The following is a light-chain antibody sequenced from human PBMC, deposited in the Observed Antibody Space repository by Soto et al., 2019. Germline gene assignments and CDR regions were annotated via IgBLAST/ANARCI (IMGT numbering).Light chain of an antibody. CDR1: QSISTW. V-gene: IGKV1-5*03. Sequence: DIQMTQSPSTLSASVGDRVTNTCRASQSISTWLAWCHXEPVKAPKXXIHKASSLQSGVPSRSSGSGSGTDFTLTISSLHPDDFATYYCQQYNSYSPTFGQGTKVDIK. CDR3: QQYNSYSPT. J-gene: IGKJ1*01. CDR2: KAS.